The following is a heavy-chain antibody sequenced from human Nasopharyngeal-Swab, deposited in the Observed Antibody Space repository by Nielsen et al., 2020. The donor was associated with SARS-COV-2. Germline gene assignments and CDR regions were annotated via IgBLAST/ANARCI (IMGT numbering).Heavy chain of an antibody. J-gene: IGHJ6*03. Sequence: PGGSLRLSCEASGFTFESYGMTWVRQAPGKGLEWVSTISGSGDNTHYADSVRGRFTISRDNSQRTVFLQMTSLRAEDTALYYCAKDPSAAMDVWGKGTTVIVSS. V-gene: IGHV3-23*01. D-gene: IGHD6-13*01. CDR3: AKDPSAAMDV. CDR2: ISGSGDNT. CDR1: GFTFESYG.